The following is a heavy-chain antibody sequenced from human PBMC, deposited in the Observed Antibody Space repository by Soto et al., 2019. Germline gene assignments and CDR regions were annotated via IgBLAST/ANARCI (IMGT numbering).Heavy chain of an antibody. CDR3: ARGKLKAVVVLIGTTGVVGASDV. V-gene: IGHV4-34*01. J-gene: IGHJ3*01. Sequence: QVQLQQWGAGLLKPSETLSLTCAVYGGAFSDYYWSWIRQSPGKGLEWIGEINHRGSTNYNPSLKSRVTISVDTSKKQFSLKLRSVTAADTAVYYCARGKLKAVVVLIGTTGVVGASDVWGRGTMVSVSS. D-gene: IGHD1-1*01. CDR2: INHRGST. CDR1: GGAFSDYY.